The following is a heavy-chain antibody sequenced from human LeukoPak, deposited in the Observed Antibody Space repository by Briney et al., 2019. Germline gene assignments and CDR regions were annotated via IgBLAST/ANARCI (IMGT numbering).Heavy chain of an antibody. D-gene: IGHD6-13*01. J-gene: IGHJ4*02. CDR1: GYSISSGYY. CDR2: IYHSGST. Sequence: SETLSLTCTVSGYSISSGYYWGWIRQPPGKGLEWIGSIYHSGSTYYNPSLKSRVTISVDTSKNQFSLKLSSVTAADTAVYYCARVESSSWYQSIGYFDYWGQGTLVTVSS. V-gene: IGHV4-38-2*02. CDR3: ARVESSSWYQSIGYFDY.